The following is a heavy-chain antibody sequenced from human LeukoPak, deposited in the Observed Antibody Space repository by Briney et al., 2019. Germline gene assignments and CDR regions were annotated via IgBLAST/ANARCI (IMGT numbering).Heavy chain of an antibody. V-gene: IGHV4-59*01. CDR1: GGSFSSYY. Sequence: SETLSLTCAVYGGSFSSYYWSWIRQPPGKGLEWIGYIYYSGSTNYNPSLKSRVTISVDTSKNQFSLKLSSVTAADTAVYYCARVWSPSYNWFDPWGQGTLVTVSS. CDR3: ARVWSPSYNWFDP. D-gene: IGHD3-16*01. J-gene: IGHJ5*02. CDR2: IYYSGST.